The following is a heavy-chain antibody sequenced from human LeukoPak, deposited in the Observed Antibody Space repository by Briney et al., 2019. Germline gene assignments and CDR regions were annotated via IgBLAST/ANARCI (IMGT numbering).Heavy chain of an antibody. CDR3: AGYPHYGDYYRLDY. J-gene: IGHJ4*02. V-gene: IGHV1-69*05. Sequence: SVKVSCKASGGTFSSYAISWVRQAPGQGLEWMGRIIPIFGTVNYAQKFQGRVTITTDVSTSTAYMELSSLRSEDTAVYYCAGYPHYGDYYRLDYWGQGTLVTVSS. CDR1: GGTFSSYA. CDR2: IIPIFGTV. D-gene: IGHD4-17*01.